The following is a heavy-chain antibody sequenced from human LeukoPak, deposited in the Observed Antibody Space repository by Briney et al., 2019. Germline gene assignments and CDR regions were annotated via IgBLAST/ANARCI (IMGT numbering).Heavy chain of an antibody. J-gene: IGHJ5*02. V-gene: IGHV3-11*01. CDR3: AGGWLQLHNWFDP. D-gene: IGHD5-24*01. Sequence: PGGSLRLSCAASGFTFSDYYMSRIRQAPGKGLEWVSYISSSGSTIYYADSVKGRFTISRDNAKNSLYLQMNSLRAEDTAVYYCAGGWLQLHNWFDPWGQGTLVTVSS. CDR2: ISSSGSTI. CDR1: GFTFSDYY.